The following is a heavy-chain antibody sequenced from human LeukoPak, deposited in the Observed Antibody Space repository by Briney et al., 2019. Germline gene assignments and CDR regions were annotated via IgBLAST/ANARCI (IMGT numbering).Heavy chain of an antibody. Sequence: PSETLSLTCTVSGGSISSYYWSWIRQPPGKGLEWIGYIYYSGSTNYNPSLKSRVTISVDTSKNQFSLKLGSVTAADTAVYYCARDPGSSGYYDYGGQGTLVTVSS. CDR3: ARDPGSSGYYDY. D-gene: IGHD3-22*01. CDR2: IYYSGST. V-gene: IGHV4-59*01. CDR1: GGSISSYY. J-gene: IGHJ4*02.